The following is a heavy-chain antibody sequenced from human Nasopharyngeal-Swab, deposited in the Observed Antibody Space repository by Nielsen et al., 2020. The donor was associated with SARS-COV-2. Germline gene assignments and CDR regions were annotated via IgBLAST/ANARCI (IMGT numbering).Heavy chain of an antibody. J-gene: IGHJ6*02. D-gene: IGHD3-10*02. V-gene: IGHV3-9*01. CDR3: TKDVGAVRGVIRGMDV. CDR1: GFAFDDYA. Sequence: GGSLRLSCAASGFAFDDYAMHWVRQAPGKGLEWVSSISWNGGSVGHADSVQGRFTISRDNAKNSLYLQMNRLRAEDTALYYCTKDVGAVRGVIRGMDVWGRGITVTV. CDR2: ISWNGGSV.